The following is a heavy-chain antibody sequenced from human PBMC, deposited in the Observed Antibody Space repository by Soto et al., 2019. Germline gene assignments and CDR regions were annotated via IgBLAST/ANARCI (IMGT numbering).Heavy chain of an antibody. V-gene: IGHV3-30*03. CDR2: ISRDGGTK. J-gene: IGHJ4*02. CDR1: GFTVSTYG. CDR3: TGDVASGY. D-gene: IGHD2-8*02. Sequence: QVQLVESGGGVVQPGRSLRLSCAVSGFTVSTYGMHWVRQAPGKGLEWVAVISRDGGTKYYADSVKGRFTISRDNSRNTLFLERNSLRGDEMAVYYCTGDVASGYWGQGTLVTVSS.